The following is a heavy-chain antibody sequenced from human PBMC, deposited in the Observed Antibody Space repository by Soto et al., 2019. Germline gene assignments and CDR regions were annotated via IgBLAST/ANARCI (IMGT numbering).Heavy chain of an antibody. CDR1: GASVTSPEHY. CDR3: SILLYCRSGDCFPNCFDP. J-gene: IGHJ5*02. D-gene: IGHD2-2*01. Sequence: TLPLTCSVSGASVTSPEHYWTWIRQSPGKGLEWIGYIYYGGSTVYNPSLKGRSTVSLDTSKNQFSLNLTSVTAADTAVYFCSILLYCRSGDCFPNCFDPLGQGTLVT. CDR2: IYYGGST. V-gene: IGHV4-30-4*01.